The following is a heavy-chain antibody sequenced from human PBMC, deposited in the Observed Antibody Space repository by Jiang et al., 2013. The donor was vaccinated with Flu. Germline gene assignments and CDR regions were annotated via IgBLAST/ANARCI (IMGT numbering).Heavy chain of an antibody. CDR1: GFTFSSYS. Sequence: GLVKPGGSLRLSCAASGFTFSSYSMNWVRQAPGKGLEWVSSISSSSSFIFYADSVKGRFTISRDNAKNSLYLQMNSLRAEDTALYYCASERGDSQDAFDIWGQGTMVTVSS. CDR2: ISSSSSFI. CDR3: ASERGDSQDAFDI. V-gene: IGHV3-21*01. D-gene: IGHD4-17*01. J-gene: IGHJ3*02.